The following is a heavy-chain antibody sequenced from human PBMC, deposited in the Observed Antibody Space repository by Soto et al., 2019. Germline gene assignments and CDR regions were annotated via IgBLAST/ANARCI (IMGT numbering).Heavy chain of an antibody. Sequence: QVQLVEAGGGVVQPGRSLRLSCAASGFTFSSYGMHWVRQAPGKGLEWVAGIWYDGSNKYYADSVKGRFTISRDNSKNTLYLQMNSLRAEDTAVYYCASHSYDGTDYWGQGTLVTVSS. J-gene: IGHJ4*02. CDR1: GFTFSSYG. CDR2: IWYDGSNK. D-gene: IGHD5-18*01. CDR3: ASHSYDGTDY. V-gene: IGHV3-33*01.